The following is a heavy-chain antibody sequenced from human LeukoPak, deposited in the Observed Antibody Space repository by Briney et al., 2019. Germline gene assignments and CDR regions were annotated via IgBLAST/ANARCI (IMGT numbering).Heavy chain of an antibody. CDR2: TSYDGNNK. CDR1: GFTFNSYA. Sequence: GGSLRLSCAASGFTFNSYALHWVRQAPGKGLEWVAVTSYDGNNKYYAESVKGRFAISRDNSKSMLYLQMNSLRPEDTAVYYCARGEDGFWSGYVEHWGQGTLVTVSP. J-gene: IGHJ1*01. D-gene: IGHD3-3*01. V-gene: IGHV3-30*09. CDR3: ARGEDGFWSGYVEH.